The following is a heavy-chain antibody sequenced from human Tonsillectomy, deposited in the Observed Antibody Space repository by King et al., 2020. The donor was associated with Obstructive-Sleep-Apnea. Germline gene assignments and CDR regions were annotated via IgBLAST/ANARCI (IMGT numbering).Heavy chain of an antibody. CDR2: ISSNGDST. Sequence: VQLVESGGGLVRPGGSLRLSCAASGFIFSTYSMYWVRQAPGKGLEYVSGISSNGDSTYYANSVKARFTISRDNSKRTLYLQMGSLRAEDMAVYYCARVAPGGSYRGGYFDYWGQGNLVTVSS. D-gene: IGHD1-26*01. J-gene: IGHJ4*02. CDR3: ARVAPGGSYRGGYFDY. CDR1: GFIFSTYS. V-gene: IGHV3-64*01.